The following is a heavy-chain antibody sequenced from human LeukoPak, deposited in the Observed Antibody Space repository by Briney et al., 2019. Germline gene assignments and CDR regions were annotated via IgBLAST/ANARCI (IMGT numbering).Heavy chain of an antibody. V-gene: IGHV3-23*01. CDR1: GFTFSSYA. J-gene: IGHJ4*02. CDR2: ITGTATTT. D-gene: IGHD3-22*01. Sequence: PGGSLRLSCAASGFTFSSYAMSWVRQAPGKGLGWVSAITGTATTTYYADSVKGRFTISRDSPKSTLFLQMNSLRAEDTAVYYCAKKYYYDSSGYHWDDWGQGTLVTVSS. CDR3: AKKYYYDSSGYHWDD.